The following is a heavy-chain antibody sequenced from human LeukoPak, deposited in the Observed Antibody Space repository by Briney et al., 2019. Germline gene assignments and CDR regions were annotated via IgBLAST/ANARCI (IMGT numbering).Heavy chain of an antibody. Sequence: PSETLSLTCTVSGGSISSYYWSWIRQPPGKGLEWIGYIYYSGSTNYNPSLKSRVTISVDTSKNQFSLKLGSVTAADTAVYYCARGRKWELLPYYYYYMDVWGKGTTVTVSS. V-gene: IGHV4-59*01. D-gene: IGHD1-26*01. CDR3: ARGRKWELLPYYYYYMDV. CDR2: IYYSGST. J-gene: IGHJ6*03. CDR1: GGSISSYY.